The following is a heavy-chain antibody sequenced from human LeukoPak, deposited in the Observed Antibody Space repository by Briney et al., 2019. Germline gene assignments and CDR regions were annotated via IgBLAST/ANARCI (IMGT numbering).Heavy chain of an antibody. CDR3: ARGARELNYYYYMDV. CDR2: ISSSSGTT. CDR1: GFTFDDYA. J-gene: IGHJ6*03. V-gene: IGHV3-48*01. Sequence: GGSLRLSCAASGFTFDDYAMHWVRQAPGKGLEWVSYISSSSGTTYYADSVKGRFTISRDNAKNSLYLQMNSLRAEDTAVYYCARGARELNYYYYMDVWGKGTTVTVSS. D-gene: IGHD3-10*01.